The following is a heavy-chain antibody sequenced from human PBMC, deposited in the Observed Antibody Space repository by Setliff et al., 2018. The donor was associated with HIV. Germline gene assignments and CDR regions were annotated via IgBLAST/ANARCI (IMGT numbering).Heavy chain of an antibody. Sequence: PGESLKISCKGSGYSFITYWIGWVRQRPGKGLEWMGIMSPDGSDTRYSPSFQGQVTISVDESISTAYLQWSSLKASDTAFYYCARFYGSYDVGGFDIWGQGTKVTVSS. V-gene: IGHV5-51*01. CDR1: GYSFITYW. D-gene: IGHD3-16*01. CDR2: MSPDGSDT. CDR3: ARFYGSYDVGGFDI. J-gene: IGHJ3*02.